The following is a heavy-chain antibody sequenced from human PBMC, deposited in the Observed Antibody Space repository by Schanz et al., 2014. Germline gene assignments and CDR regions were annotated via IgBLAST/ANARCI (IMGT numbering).Heavy chain of an antibody. CDR3: GRAGTGMAGWYFEL. J-gene: IGHJ2*01. Sequence: EVQLVESGGGLVQPGGSLRLSCTASGFNSDDYAMHWVRQAPGKGLEWVSTIGTSGGTNYAESVKGRFTISRDNSKNTLFLQMSSLRVDDMAVYYCGRAGTGMAGWYFELWGHGTLVTVSS. D-gene: IGHD5-18*01. V-gene: IGHV3-23*04. CDR2: IGTSGGT. CDR1: GFNSDDYA.